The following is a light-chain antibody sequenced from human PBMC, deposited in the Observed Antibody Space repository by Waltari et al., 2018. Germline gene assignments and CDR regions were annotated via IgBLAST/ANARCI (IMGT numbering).Light chain of an antibody. Sequence: QSVLTQPASVSGSPGQSITISCTGTRREIGAYNFVPWFQQLPVQAPRLLISEATKRPSGVSYRFSGSKSGNTASLSISDLQAEDEADYYCCSYVGGSRVLFGGGTKLTV. CDR3: CSYVGGSRVL. CDR2: EAT. V-gene: IGLV2-23*01. CDR1: RREIGAYNF. J-gene: IGLJ2*01.